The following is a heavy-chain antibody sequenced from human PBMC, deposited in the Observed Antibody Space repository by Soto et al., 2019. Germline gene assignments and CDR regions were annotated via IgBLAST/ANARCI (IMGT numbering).Heavy chain of an antibody. CDR1: GGSISSGGYY. D-gene: IGHD6-13*01. Sequence: SETLSLTCTVSGGSISSGGYYWSWIRQHPGKGLEWIGYIYYSGSTYYNPSLKSRVTISVDTSKNQFSLKLSSVTAADTAVYYCARDSDPHTSSWYSDYYYGMAVWGQGTTVTVSS. V-gene: IGHV4-31*03. CDR3: ARDSDPHTSSWYSDYYYGMAV. CDR2: IYYSGST. J-gene: IGHJ6*02.